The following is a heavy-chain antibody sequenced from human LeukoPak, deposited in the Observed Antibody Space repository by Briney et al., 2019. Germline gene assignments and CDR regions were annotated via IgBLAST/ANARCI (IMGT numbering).Heavy chain of an antibody. CDR1: GASIDTRDYS. CDR2: ISYRGAS. V-gene: IGHV4-31*03. Sequence: SETLSLTCSASGASIDTRDYSWSWLRQHPVKGLEWIGYISYRGASYNNPSLKGRLTLSIDTSRNQFSLRLTSVTSADTAVYYCARTQGSHWFDSWGQGALVLVSS. J-gene: IGHJ5*01. CDR3: ARTQGSHWFDS.